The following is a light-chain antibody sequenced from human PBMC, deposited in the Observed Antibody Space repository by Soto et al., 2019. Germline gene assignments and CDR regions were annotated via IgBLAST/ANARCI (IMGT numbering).Light chain of an antibody. V-gene: IGLV2-14*01. Sequence: QSALTQPASVSASPGQSITISCTGTSSDVGGYKFVSWYQHHPGKAPKLMIYEVNNRPSGVSNRFSGSKSGNTASLTISGLQPEDEADYYCSSYTTTSTLVFGGGTKLTVL. CDR3: SSYTTTSTLV. CDR2: EVN. CDR1: SSDVGGYKF. J-gene: IGLJ3*02.